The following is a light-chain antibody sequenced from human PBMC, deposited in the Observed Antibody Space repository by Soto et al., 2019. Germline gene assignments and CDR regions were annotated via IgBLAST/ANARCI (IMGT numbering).Light chain of an antibody. J-gene: IGKJ4*01. CDR1: QSVSRY. Sequence: EIVLTQSPDTLSLSPGESATLSCRASQSVSRYLAWYQQKPGQTPRLLIYDASNRAAGTPARFSGSGSGTDFTLTISSLEPEDFAVYYCQQRSNWPLTFGGGTKVDIK. CDR3: QQRSNWPLT. CDR2: DAS. V-gene: IGKV3-11*01.